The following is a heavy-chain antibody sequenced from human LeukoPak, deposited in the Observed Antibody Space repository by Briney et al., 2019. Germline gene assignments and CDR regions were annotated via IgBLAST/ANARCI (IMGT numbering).Heavy chain of an antibody. D-gene: IGHD4-17*01. CDR3: ARDAPPYGAFDY. V-gene: IGHV4-30-2*01. J-gene: IGHJ4*02. Sequence: PSETLSLTCAVSGGSISSGGYSWSWIRQPPGKGLEWIGYIYHSGSTYYNPSLKSRVTISVDRSKNQFSLKLSSVTAADTAVYYCARDAPPYGAFDYWGQGTPVTVSS. CDR2: IYHSGST. CDR1: GGSISSGGYS.